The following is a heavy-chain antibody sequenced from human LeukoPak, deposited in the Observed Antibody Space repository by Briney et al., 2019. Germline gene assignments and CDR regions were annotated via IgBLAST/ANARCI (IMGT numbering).Heavy chain of an antibody. D-gene: IGHD5-24*01. Sequence: SQTLSLTCTVSGASITSGAYHWSWIRQYPGKGLEWIGYIYHSGSTYYNPSLKSRLTISVDTSKNQFSLRLNSLTAADSAVYYCAREARGMATNAHDAFDIWGQGTMVTVSS. J-gene: IGHJ3*02. CDR1: GASITSGAYH. V-gene: IGHV4-31*03. CDR3: AREARGMATNAHDAFDI. CDR2: IYHSGST.